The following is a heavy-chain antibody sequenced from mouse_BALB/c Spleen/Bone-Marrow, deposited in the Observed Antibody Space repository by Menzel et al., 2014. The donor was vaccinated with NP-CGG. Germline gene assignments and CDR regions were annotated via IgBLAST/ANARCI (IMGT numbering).Heavy chain of an antibody. Sequence: EVQLVESGAEPVKPGASVKLSCTASGFNIKDTYMHWVKQRPEQGLEWIGRIDPANGNTKYDPKFQGKATITADTSSNTAYLQLSSLTSEDTAVYYCARPIFLWGQGTSVTVSS. CDR2: IDPANGNT. V-gene: IGHV14-3*02. CDR3: ARPIFL. CDR1: GFNIKDTY. J-gene: IGHJ4*01.